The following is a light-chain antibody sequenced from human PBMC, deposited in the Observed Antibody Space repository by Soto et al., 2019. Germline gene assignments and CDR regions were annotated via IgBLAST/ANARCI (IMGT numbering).Light chain of an antibody. Sequence: EIVLTQSPATLSLSPGERATLSCRASQSVSSSYLAWYQQKPGQAPRLLIYDASNRATGIPARFSGSGSGTDFTLTISSLEPEDFAVYYCQQRSNWPPPITFGQGTRLEIK. CDR1: QSVSSSY. J-gene: IGKJ5*01. CDR3: QQRSNWPPPIT. V-gene: IGKV3-11*01. CDR2: DAS.